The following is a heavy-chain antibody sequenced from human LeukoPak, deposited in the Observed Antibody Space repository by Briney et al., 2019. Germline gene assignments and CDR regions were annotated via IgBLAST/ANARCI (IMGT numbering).Heavy chain of an antibody. V-gene: IGHV3-74*01. D-gene: IGHD5-24*01. CDR1: GFTFMIYW. J-gene: IGHJ4*02. CDR2: IKDGGTTT. CDR3: TTIRPGY. Sequence: GGSLRLSCAASGFTFMIYWIHWVRQVPGKGLVWVSRIKDGGTTTDYADSVKGRFTISIDDAKNTLYLQMNSLRAEDTAVYYCTTIRPGYWGRGTLVTVSS.